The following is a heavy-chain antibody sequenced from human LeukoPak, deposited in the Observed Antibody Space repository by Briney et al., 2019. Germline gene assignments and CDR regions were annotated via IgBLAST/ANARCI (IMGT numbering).Heavy chain of an antibody. CDR3: AKDPYSRGKANYFDY. CDR1: GYTLTRLS. J-gene: IGHJ4*02. Sequence: ASVKVSCKVSGYTLTRLSMHWVRQAPGKGLEWMGGFDPEDGETIYAQKFQDRVSMTRDTSTSTVYMELSSLRSEDTAVYYCAKDPYSRGKANYFDYWGQGTLVTVSS. D-gene: IGHD4-11*01. V-gene: IGHV1-24*01. CDR2: FDPEDGET.